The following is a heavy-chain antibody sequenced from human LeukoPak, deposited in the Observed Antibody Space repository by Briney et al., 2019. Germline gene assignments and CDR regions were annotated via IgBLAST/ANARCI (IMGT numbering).Heavy chain of an antibody. Sequence: GGSLRLSCAASGFTFSSQWMHWVRQAPGKGLVWVSRISNDGSNTNYADSVKGRFTISKDNAKNSLYLQMNSLRTEDTAVYYCTRRFDYWGQGTLVTVSS. V-gene: IGHV3-74*01. CDR2: ISNDGSNT. CDR1: GFTFSSQW. CDR3: TRRFDY. J-gene: IGHJ4*02.